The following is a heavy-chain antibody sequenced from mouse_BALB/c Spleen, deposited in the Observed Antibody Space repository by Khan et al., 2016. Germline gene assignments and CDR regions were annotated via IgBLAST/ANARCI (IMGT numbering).Heavy chain of an antibody. V-gene: IGHV3-2*02. CDR1: GYSITSDYA. D-gene: IGHD4-1*01. CDR3: ARGLGRAY. Sequence: VQLKESGPGLVKPSQSLSLTCTVTGYSITSDYAWNWIRQFPGNTLEWMGYISYSGSTSYNPSLKSRISITRDTSKNQFFLQLNSVTTEDTATYYCARGLGRAYWGQGTLVTVSA. CDR2: ISYSGST. J-gene: IGHJ3*01.